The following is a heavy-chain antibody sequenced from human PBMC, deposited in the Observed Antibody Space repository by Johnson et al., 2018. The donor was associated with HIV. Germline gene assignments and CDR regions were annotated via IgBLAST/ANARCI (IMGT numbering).Heavy chain of an antibody. CDR2: ISASGGST. D-gene: IGHD4-23*01. Sequence: VQLVESGGGLVQPGGSLRLSCTDSGFTFASCAMSWVRQAPGKGLEWVSGISASGGSTYYADSVQGRFTISRDNFKNTLYLQMNSLRAEDTAVYYCARETYGGNSGAFDIWGQGTMVTDSS. CDR1: GFTFASCA. J-gene: IGHJ3*02. CDR3: ARETYGGNSGAFDI. V-gene: IGHV3-23*04.